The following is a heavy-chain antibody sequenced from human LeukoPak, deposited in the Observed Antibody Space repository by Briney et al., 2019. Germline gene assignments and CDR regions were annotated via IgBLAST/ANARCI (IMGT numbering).Heavy chain of an antibody. CDR3: ARDWGPNCSGGSCYFTNRYYYYYMDV. Sequence: ASVKVSCKASGGTFSSYAISWVRQAPGQGLEWMGGIIPIFGTANYAQKFQGRVTITADKSTSTAYMELSSLRSEDTAVYYCARDWGPNCSGGSCYFTNRYYYYYMDVWGRGTTVTVSS. V-gene: IGHV1-69*06. D-gene: IGHD2-15*01. CDR1: GGTFSSYA. J-gene: IGHJ6*03. CDR2: IIPIFGTA.